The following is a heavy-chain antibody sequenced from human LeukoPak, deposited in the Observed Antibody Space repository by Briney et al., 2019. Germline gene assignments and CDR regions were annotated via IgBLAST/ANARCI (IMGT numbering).Heavy chain of an antibody. CDR1: SGSISIYY. J-gene: IGHJ4*02. V-gene: IGHV4-59*01. CDR3: ARGSGYNYYFDY. CDR2: IYWNGST. Sequence: SETLSLTCTVSSGSISIYYWSWIRQPPGKGLEWIGNIYWNGSTNYNTSLKSRVTISVETSKNQFSLKLRSVTAADTAVYYCARGSGYNYYFDYWGQGTLVTVSS. D-gene: IGHD5-18*01.